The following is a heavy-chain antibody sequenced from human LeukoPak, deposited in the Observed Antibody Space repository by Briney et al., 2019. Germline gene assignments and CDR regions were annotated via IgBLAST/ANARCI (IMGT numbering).Heavy chain of an antibody. D-gene: IGHD2-15*01. V-gene: IGHV3-30*18. J-gene: IGHJ6*04. Sequence: GRSLRLSCAASGFTFSSYGMHWVRQAPGKGLEWVAVISYDGSNKYYADSVKDRFTISRDNSKNTLYLQMNSLRAEDTAVYYCAKDQGYCSGGSCYPWNGMDVWGKGTTVTVSS. CDR2: ISYDGSNK. CDR3: AKDQGYCSGGSCYPWNGMDV. CDR1: GFTFSSYG.